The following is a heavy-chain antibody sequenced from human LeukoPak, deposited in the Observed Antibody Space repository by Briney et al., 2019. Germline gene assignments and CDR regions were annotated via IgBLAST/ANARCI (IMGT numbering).Heavy chain of an antibody. CDR2: IITMFGTA. V-gene: IGHV1-69*01. D-gene: IGHD3-10*01. CDR1: GGTFSSYA. J-gene: IGHJ3*02. CDR3: ASLNFTMVRGVMFAFDI. Sequence: SVKVSCKASGGTFSSYAISWVRQAPGQGVEWMGGIITMFGTANYALKFPGRLTLTPDQSTSTSYMELSSLRSEDTAVYYCASLNFTMVRGVMFAFDIWGQGTMVTVSS.